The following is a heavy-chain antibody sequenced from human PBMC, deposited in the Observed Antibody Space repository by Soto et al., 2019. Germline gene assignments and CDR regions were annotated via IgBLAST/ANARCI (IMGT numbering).Heavy chain of an antibody. CDR2: IIPIFNTT. J-gene: IGHJ4*02. V-gene: IGHV1-69*06. Sequence: QVQLVQSGAEVKTPGSSLKVSCTVSGSRFSNYVISWVRQAPGHGLEGLGRIIPIFNTTQYAQNFQGRVTITADKSTNTASLELSSLRSDDTAVYYCAREGRGKKAGYNGLVSLGYWGQGTLVTVSS. D-gene: IGHD2-2*02. CDR1: GSRFSNYV. CDR3: AREGRGKKAGYNGLVSLGY.